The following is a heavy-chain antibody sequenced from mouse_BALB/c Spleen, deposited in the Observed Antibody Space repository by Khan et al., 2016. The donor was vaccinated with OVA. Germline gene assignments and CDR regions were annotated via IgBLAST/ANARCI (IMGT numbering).Heavy chain of an antibody. CDR1: GYTFTDFT. CDR2: ISTYYGDA. Sequence: QVQLQQSGAELVRPGVSVKISCKGSGYTFTDFTMHWVKQSHAMSLEWIGVISTYYGDANYNQKFKDKATMTADKSSNTAYMDLARLTSADSAILYCAKGGGGDRFLYWGQGTLVTVSA. J-gene: IGHJ3*01. CDR3: AKGGGGDRFLY. V-gene: IGHV1S137*01.